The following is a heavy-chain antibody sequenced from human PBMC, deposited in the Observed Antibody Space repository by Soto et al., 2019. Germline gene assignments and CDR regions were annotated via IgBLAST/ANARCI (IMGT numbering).Heavy chain of an antibody. J-gene: IGHJ5*01. CDR2: ISNTGYTK. V-gene: IGHV3-11*01. D-gene: IGHD2-21*02. Sequence: QVQLVESGGGLVKPGGSLRLSCAGSGFTFSDYYMSWIRQAPGKGLEWLSYISNTGYTKFYADSMKGRFTISRDNAKNSLYLQVNILGAEDTAVYYCARSRDRDRNWFDSWGQGTLVTVSS. CDR3: ARSRDRDRNWFDS. CDR1: GFTFSDYY.